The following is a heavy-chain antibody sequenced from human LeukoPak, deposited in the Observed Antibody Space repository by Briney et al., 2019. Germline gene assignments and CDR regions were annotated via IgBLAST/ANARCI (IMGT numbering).Heavy chain of an antibody. CDR2: IIPIFGTA. Sequence: ASVNVSCKASGGIFSSYAISWVRQAPGQGLEWMGGIIPIFGTANYAQKFQGRVTITADESTSTAYMELSSLRSEDTAVYYCARGSSYYDFWSGYEVGYYYYGMDVWGQGTTVTVSS. J-gene: IGHJ6*02. CDR3: ARGSSYYDFWSGYEVGYYYYGMDV. D-gene: IGHD3-3*01. CDR1: GGIFSSYA. V-gene: IGHV1-69*13.